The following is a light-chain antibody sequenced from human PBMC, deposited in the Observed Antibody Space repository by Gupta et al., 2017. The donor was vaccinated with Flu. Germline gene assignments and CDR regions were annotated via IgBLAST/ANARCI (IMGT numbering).Light chain of an antibody. J-gene: IGKJ1*01. V-gene: IGKV2-30*01. CDR3: MQSKRCPWT. CDR1: QSLVFSDGDTY. CDR2: KLS. Sequence: DDVMTQSPLSLPVTLGQSASISCRSSQSLVFSDGDTYVSWLHQRPGQPPRRLIYKLSNRDSGVPDRISGSGSGTDFTLRISRVEAEDVGVYYCMQSKRCPWTFGQGTKVEIK.